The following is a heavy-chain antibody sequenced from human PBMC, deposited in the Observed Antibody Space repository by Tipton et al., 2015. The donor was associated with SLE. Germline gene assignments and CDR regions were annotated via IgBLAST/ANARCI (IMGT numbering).Heavy chain of an antibody. Sequence: QSGAEVKKPGSSVKVSCKASGGTFSSYAISWGRQAPGQGLEWMGGIIPIFGTANYAQKFQGRVTITTDESTSTAYMELSSLRSEDTAVYYCARGVTKGVSFHFSMEARGKGTTVTAS. D-gene: IGHD4-11*01. CDR1: GGTFSSYA. CDR2: IIPIFGTA. V-gene: IGHV1-69*05. J-gene: IGHJ6*03. CDR3: ARGVTKGVSFHFSMEA.